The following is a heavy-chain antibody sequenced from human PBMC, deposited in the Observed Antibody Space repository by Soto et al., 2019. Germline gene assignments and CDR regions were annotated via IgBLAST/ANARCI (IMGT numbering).Heavy chain of an antibody. D-gene: IGHD3-9*01. CDR3: ARHIDFVSSLFDP. J-gene: IGHJ5*02. V-gene: IGHV4-39*01. Sequence: SETLSLTCTVSGDSISSDYYHWTWIRQPPGKGLEWIGEINHSGSTNYNPSLKSRVTISVDTSKNQFSLKLSSVTAADTAVYYCARHIDFVSSLFDPWGQGTLVTVSS. CDR1: GDSISSDYYH. CDR2: INHSGST.